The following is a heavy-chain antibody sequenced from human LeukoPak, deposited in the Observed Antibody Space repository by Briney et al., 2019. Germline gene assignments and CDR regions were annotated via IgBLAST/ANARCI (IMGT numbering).Heavy chain of an antibody. D-gene: IGHD3-22*01. CDR3: ARESGYYYDSSGPDPGGY. V-gene: IGHV7-4-1*02. CDR1: GYTFTSYA. J-gene: IGHJ4*02. Sequence: GASVKVSCKASGYTFTSYAMNWVRQAPGQGLEWMGWINTNTGNPTYAQGFTGRFVFSLDTSVSTAYLQISSPKAEDTAVYYCARESGYYYDSSGPDPGGYWGQGTLVTVSS. CDR2: INTNTGNP.